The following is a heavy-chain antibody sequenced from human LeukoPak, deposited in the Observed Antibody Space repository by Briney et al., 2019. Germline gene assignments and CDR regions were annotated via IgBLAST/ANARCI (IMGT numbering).Heavy chain of an antibody. CDR1: GYTFTSYD. J-gene: IGHJ6*03. V-gene: IGHV1-8*01. CDR3: ARGDLPKAQVPAATYYYYYMDV. CDR2: MNPNSGNT. Sequence: VASVKVSCKASGYTFTSYDINWVRQATGQGLEWMGWMNPNSGNTGYAQKFQGRVTMTRNTSISTAYMELSSLRSEDTAVYYCARGDLPKAQVPAATYYYYYMDVWGKGTTVTVSS. D-gene: IGHD2-2*01.